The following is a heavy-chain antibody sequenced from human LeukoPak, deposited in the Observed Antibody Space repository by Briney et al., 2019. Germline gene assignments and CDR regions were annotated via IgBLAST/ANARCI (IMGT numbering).Heavy chain of an antibody. CDR2: IRYDGSNK. D-gene: IGHD2-15*01. J-gene: IGHJ3*02. CDR1: GFTFSSYG. V-gene: IGHV3-30*02. Sequence: GGSLRLSCAASGFTFSSYGMHWVRQAPGKGLEWVAFIRYDGSNKYYADSVKGRFTISRDNSKNTLYLQMNSLGAEDTAVYYCAKGCCSGGSCCFDIWGQGTMVTVSS. CDR3: AKGCCSGGSCCFDI.